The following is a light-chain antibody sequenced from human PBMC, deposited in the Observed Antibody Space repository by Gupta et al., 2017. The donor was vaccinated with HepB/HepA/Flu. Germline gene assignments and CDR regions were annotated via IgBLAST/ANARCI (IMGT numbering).Light chain of an antibody. CDR2: DAS. Sequence: DIQMTQSPSSLSASIGDRVTITCQASQDITNYLSWYQQKPGKAPKLLIYDASNVETGVPPRFSGSGSGTXFTFTIXSRQPEDFATYYCQQDNHLPFTFGXGTKVDV. V-gene: IGKV1-33*01. CDR3: QQDNHLPFT. CDR1: QDITNY. J-gene: IGKJ3*01.